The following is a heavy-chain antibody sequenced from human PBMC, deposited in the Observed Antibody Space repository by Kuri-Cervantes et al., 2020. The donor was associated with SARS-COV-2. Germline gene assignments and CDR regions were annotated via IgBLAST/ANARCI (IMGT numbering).Heavy chain of an antibody. CDR2: IKSKTDGGTT. CDR1: GFTFSNAW. J-gene: IGHJ4*02. V-gene: IGHV3-15*01. CDR3: TTDRSTIFGVVITVDY. D-gene: IGHD3-3*01. Sequence: GESLKISCAASGFTFSNAWMSWVRQAPGKGLEWVGRIKSKTDGGTTDYAAPVKGRFTISRDDSKNTLYLQMNSLKTEDTAVYYCTTDRSTIFGVVITVDYWGQGTLVTVSS.